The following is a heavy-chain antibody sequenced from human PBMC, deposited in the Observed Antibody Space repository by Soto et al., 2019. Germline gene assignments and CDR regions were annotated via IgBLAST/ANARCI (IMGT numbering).Heavy chain of an antibody. V-gene: IGHV4-30-2*05. CDR3: ASYNFPDGDY. CDR2: IYHSGTA. D-gene: IGHD1-1*01. Sequence: LSLTCAVSGGSISSGGYSWSWIRQPPGKGLEWIGYIYHSGTAYYNPSLESRLTISIDTSKNQFSLNLTSVTAADTAVYYCASYNFPDGDYWGQGTLVTVSS. J-gene: IGHJ4*02. CDR1: GGSISSGGYS.